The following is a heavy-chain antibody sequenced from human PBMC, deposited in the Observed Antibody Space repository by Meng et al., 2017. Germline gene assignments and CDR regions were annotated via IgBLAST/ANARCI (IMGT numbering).Heavy chain of an antibody. Sequence: GESLKISCAASGFTFSSYAMSWVRQAPGKGLEWVSAISGSGGSTYYADSVKGRFTISRDNSKNTLYLQMNSLRAEDTAVYYCAREGIAAAGTVDYWGQGTLVTVSS. V-gene: IGHV3-23*01. D-gene: IGHD6-13*01. CDR2: ISGSGGST. CDR1: GFTFSSYA. J-gene: IGHJ4*02. CDR3: AREGIAAAGTVDY.